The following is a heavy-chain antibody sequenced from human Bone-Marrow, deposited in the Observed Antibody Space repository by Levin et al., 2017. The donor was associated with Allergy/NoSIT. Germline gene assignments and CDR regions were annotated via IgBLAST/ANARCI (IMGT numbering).Heavy chain of an antibody. CDR2: IKQDGSEK. V-gene: IGHV3-7*03. D-gene: IGHD2-8*02. CDR1: GFTLSTYW. CDR3: ARETYCTGGVCYTGAMDV. J-gene: IGHJ6*04. Sequence: LSLTCAASGFTLSTYWMTWVRQTPGKGLEWVANIKQDGSEKYYVDSVKGRFTISRDNAKKSLYLQMNNLRAEDTAVYYCARETYCTGGVCYTGAMDVWGKGTTVTVSS.